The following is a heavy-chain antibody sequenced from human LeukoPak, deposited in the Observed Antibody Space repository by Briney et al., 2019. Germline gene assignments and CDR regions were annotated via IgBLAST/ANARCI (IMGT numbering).Heavy chain of an antibody. J-gene: IGHJ4*02. CDR3: ATSWNALRDY. D-gene: IGHD1-1*01. Sequence: SVKVSCKASGGTFSSYAISWVRQAPGQGLEWMGGIIPIFGTANYARKFQGRVTITADESTSTAYMELSSLRSEDTAVYYCATSWNALRDYWGQGTLVTVSS. V-gene: IGHV1-69*13. CDR1: GGTFSSYA. CDR2: IIPIFGTA.